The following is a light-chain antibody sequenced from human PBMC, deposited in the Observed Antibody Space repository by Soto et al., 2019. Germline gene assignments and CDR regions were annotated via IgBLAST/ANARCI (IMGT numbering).Light chain of an antibody. CDR2: LNSDDSH. CDR1: SGHSNYA. Sequence: QSVLTQSPSASASLGASVKLTCTRSSGHSNYAIAWHQQQPEKGPRFLMKLNSDDSHSKGDGIPDRFSGSSSGAERYLTISTLQSEDEADYYCQTWVTGIHIFGGGTKLTVL. J-gene: IGLJ2*01. CDR3: QTWVTGIHI. V-gene: IGLV4-69*01.